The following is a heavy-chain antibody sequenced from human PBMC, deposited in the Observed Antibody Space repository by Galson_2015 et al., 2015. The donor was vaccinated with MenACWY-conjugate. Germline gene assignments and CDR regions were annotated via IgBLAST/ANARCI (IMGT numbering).Heavy chain of an antibody. J-gene: IGHJ5*02. Sequence: SLRLSCAVSGFSVTDNCLSRVRQAPGKGPGWIAMVDRVGATIYADSVRGRFTVSRDNFKNTVILQMNSLSAEDTAVYRCSRGYDWCSYFRAWGQGAQVTVTS. CDR1: GFSVTDNC. CDR2: VDRVGAT. V-gene: IGHV3-53*01. CDR3: SRGYDWCSYFRA. D-gene: IGHD2-8*01.